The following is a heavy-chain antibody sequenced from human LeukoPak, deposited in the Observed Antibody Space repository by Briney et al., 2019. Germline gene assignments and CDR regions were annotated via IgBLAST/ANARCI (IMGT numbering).Heavy chain of an antibody. CDR3: ARSTTNWFDP. CDR1: GGSMANYY. J-gene: IGHJ5*02. CDR2: IYYSGST. D-gene: IGHD2-2*01. V-gene: IGHV4-59*08. Sequence: PSETLSLTCTVSGGSMANYYWTWIRQPPGKGLEWIGYIYYSGSTHYNPSLKSRVTISVDTSKNQFSLKLTSVTAADTAVYYCARSTTNWFDPWGQGTLVTVSS.